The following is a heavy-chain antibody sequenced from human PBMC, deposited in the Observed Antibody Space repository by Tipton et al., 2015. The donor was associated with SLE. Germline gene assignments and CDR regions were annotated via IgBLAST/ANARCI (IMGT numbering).Heavy chain of an antibody. Sequence: TLSLTCTVSGGSISSSSYYWGWIRQPPGKGLEWIGEINHSGSTNYNPSLKSRVTISVDTSKNQFSLKLSSVTAADTAVYYCARDRGQWLVDYWGQGTLVTVSS. V-gene: IGHV4-39*07. D-gene: IGHD6-19*01. CDR2: INHSGST. J-gene: IGHJ4*02. CDR3: ARDRGQWLVDY. CDR1: GGSISSSSYY.